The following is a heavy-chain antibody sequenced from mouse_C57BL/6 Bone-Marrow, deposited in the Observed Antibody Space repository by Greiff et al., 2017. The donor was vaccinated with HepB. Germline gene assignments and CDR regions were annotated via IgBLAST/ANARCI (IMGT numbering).Heavy chain of an antibody. J-gene: IGHJ4*01. CDR2: ISDGGSYT. Sequence: DVKLVESGGGLVKPGGSLKLSCAASGFTFSSYAMSWVRQTPEKRLEWVATISDGGSYTYYPDNVKGRFTISRDNAKNNLYLQMSHLKSEDTAMYYCARDNVGGAMDYWGQGTSVTVSS. V-gene: IGHV5-4*01. CDR1: GFTFSSYA. CDR3: ARDNVGGAMDY.